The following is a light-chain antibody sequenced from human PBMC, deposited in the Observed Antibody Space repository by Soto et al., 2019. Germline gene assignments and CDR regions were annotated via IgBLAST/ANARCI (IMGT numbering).Light chain of an antibody. J-gene: IGLJ1*01. V-gene: IGLV2-11*01. Sequence: QSALTQPRSVSGSPGQSVTISSTGTSSDVGGYNFVTWYQQHPDKAPKLLIYAVSKRPSGVPDHFSGSKSGNTASLTISGLQAEDEADYYCCSYAGNAYVFGTGTMVTVL. CDR2: AVS. CDR1: SSDVGGYNF. CDR3: CSYAGNAYV.